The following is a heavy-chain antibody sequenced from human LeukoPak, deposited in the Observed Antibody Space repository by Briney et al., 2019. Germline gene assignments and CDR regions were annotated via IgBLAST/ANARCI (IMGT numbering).Heavy chain of an antibody. CDR2: ITGNNAI. J-gene: IGHJ3*02. D-gene: IGHD1-7*01. V-gene: IGHV3-69-1*01. Sequence: PGGSLRLSCSASGFSFLGYSMNWVRQAPGKGLEWVSSITGNNAIYYADSMKGRITISRDNAKNSLYLQMNSLRIEDTAVYYCAKSRTLTWNYDAFDIWGQGTMVTVSS. CDR3: AKSRTLTWNYDAFDI. CDR1: GFSFLGYS.